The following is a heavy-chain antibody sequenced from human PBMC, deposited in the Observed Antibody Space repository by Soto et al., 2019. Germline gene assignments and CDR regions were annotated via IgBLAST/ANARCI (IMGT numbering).Heavy chain of an antibody. CDR1: GFSVNSNY. D-gene: IGHD2-15*01. J-gene: IGHJ6*02. CDR3: ATSDAPDAVVDYSYGMDV. V-gene: IGHV3-53*01. Sequence: EVQLVESGGGLIHPGGSLSLFCAAPGFSVNSNYISWVGQAPGKGLEWVPVVYSDGRTYYVDSVKGRFTMSRDPSKNTLHLQMKSLRVEDTAIYYCATSDAPDAVVDYSYGMDVWGQGTAVTVSS. CDR2: VYSDGRT.